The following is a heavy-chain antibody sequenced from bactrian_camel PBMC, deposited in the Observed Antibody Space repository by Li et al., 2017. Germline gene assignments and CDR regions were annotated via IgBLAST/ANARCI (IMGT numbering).Heavy chain of an antibody. CDR1: HLSIDSYC. V-gene: IGHV3S1*01. CDR2: ISSVGHDP. CDR3: AEGRGSRGEHCYSLNY. Sequence: QVQLVESGGGSVQAGGSLRLSCTTSHLSIDSYCMAFFREAPGNEREGVAAISSVGHDPVYGDSVKGRFTISRDRSKNTVYLQMNNLQPEDTATYYCAEGRGSRGEHCYSLNYWGLGTQVTVS. J-gene: IGHJ4*01. D-gene: IGHD6*01.